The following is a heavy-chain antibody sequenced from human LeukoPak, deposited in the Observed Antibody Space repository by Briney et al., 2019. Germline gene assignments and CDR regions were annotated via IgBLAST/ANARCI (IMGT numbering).Heavy chain of an antibody. J-gene: IGHJ6*03. CDR1: GGSFSGYY. D-gene: IGHD4-17*01. CDR3: ARGVRSAAGYYYMDV. CDR2: INHSGST. Sequence: SETLSLTCAVYGGSFSGYYWSWIRQPPGKGLEWIGEINHSGSTNYNPSLKSRVTISVDTSKNQFSLKLSSVAAADTAVYYCARGVRSAAGYYYMDVWGKGTTVTVSS. V-gene: IGHV4-34*01.